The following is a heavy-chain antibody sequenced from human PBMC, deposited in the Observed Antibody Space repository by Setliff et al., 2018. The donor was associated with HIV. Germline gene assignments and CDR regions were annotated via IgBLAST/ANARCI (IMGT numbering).Heavy chain of an antibody. CDR2: IYYSGST. D-gene: IGHD6-19*01. V-gene: IGHV4-38-2*01. J-gene: IGHJ4*02. CDR3: ASTGYSSGWSFDY. CDR1: GYSIRDNFF. Sequence: SETLSLTCAVSGYSIRDNFFWGWVRQPPGKGLEWIGSIYYSGSTYYNPSLKSRVTISVDTSKNQFSLKLSSVTAADTAVYYCASTGYSSGWSFDYWGQGTLVTVSS.